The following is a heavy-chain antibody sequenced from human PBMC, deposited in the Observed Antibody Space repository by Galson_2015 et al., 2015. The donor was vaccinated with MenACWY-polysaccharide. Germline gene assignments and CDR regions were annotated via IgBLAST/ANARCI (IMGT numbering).Heavy chain of an antibody. D-gene: IGHD6-19*01. Sequence: QSGAEVKKPGESLKISCKGSGYSFTTYRIAWVRQMPGKGLEWMGIIYPGDSYTRCSPSVQGQVTISADKSLSTAYLQWSSLKASDTAMYYCARRVSSGWDAFDIWGQGTMVTVSS. CDR1: GYSFTTYR. J-gene: IGHJ3*02. CDR2: IYPGDSYT. CDR3: ARRVSSGWDAFDI. V-gene: IGHV5-51*03.